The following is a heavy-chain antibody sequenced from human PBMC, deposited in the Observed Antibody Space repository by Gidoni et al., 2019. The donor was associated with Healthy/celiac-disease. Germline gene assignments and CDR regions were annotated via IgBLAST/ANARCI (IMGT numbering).Heavy chain of an antibody. CDR2: VSWDGGST. CDR1: GFTFDAYT. J-gene: IGHJ4*02. V-gene: IGHV3-43*01. Sequence: EVQLVESGGVVVQPGGSLILSCAASGFTFDAYTMHWVRQAPGKVLEWVSLVSWDGGSTYYADSVKGRFTISRDNSKNSLYLQMNSLRTEDTALYYCAKAFGYCSGGSCYPDYWGQGTLVTVSS. CDR3: AKAFGYCSGGSCYPDY. D-gene: IGHD2-15*01.